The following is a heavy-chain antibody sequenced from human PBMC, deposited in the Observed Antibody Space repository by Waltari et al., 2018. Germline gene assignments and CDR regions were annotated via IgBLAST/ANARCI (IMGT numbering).Heavy chain of an antibody. Sequence: QVQLVQSGAEVKKPGASVKVSCKASGYTFTSYGISWVRQAPGQGLEWMGWISAYNGNTNYAQKLQGRVTMTTDTSTSTAYMELRSLRSDDTAVYYCAKDYLAGSLRRLNLFDYWGQGTLVTVSS. CDR3: AKDYLAGSLRRLNLFDY. CDR2: ISAYNGNT. V-gene: IGHV1-18*01. CDR1: GYTFTSYG. D-gene: IGHD7-27*01. J-gene: IGHJ4*02.